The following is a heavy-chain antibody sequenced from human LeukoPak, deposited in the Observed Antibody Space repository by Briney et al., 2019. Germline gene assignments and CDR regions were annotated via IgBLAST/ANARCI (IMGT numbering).Heavy chain of an antibody. D-gene: IGHD1-7*01. J-gene: IGHJ4*02. CDR2: IKSDGTYI. Sequence: GGSLRLSCAASGFTFSSYWMHWVRQAPGKGLVWVSRIKSDGTYIDYMDSVKGRFTISRDNAKNTLFLQMNSLRADDTAVYYCIRDDGNYGIGYWGQGTLVTVSS. CDR1: GFTFSSYW. CDR3: IRDDGNYGIGY. V-gene: IGHV3-74*01.